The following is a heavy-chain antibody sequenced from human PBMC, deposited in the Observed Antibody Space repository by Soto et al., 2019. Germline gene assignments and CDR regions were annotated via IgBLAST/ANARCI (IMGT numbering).Heavy chain of an antibody. D-gene: IGHD2-2*01. Sequence: ASVKVSCKASGYTFTGYYMHWVRQAPGQGLEWMGWINPNSCGTNYAQKFQGRVTMTRDTSISTAYMELSRLRSDDTAVYYCSVVAPNYGMDVWGQGTTVTVSS. CDR2: INPNSCGT. CDR1: GYTFTGYY. J-gene: IGHJ6*02. CDR3: SVVAPNYGMDV. V-gene: IGHV1-2*02.